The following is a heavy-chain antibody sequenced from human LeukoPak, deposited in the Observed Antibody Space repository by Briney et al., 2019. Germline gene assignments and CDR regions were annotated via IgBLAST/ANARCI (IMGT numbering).Heavy chain of an antibody. D-gene: IGHD1-26*01. CDR3: ARGRDPTYSGSYFSYWYFDL. CDR2: IYPGDSDT. CDR1: GYSFTTHW. V-gene: IGHV5-51*01. Sequence: GESLKISCKASGYSFTTHWIGWVRQMPGKGLEWMGIIYPGDSDTRYSPSFQGHVTISADKSISTAYLQWSSLKASDTAMYYCARGRDPTYSGSYFSYWYFDLWGRGTLVTVSS. J-gene: IGHJ2*01.